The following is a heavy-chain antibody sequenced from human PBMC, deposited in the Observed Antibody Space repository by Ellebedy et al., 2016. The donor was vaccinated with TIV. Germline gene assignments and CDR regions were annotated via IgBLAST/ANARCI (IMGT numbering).Heavy chain of an antibody. CDR3: ARDLSLSSSRPVGMDV. D-gene: IGHD6-13*01. Sequence: PGGSLRLSCAASGFTFSDYYMSWIRQAPGKGLEWVSYISSSSSYTNYADSVKGRFTISRDNAKNSLYLQMNSLRAEDTAVYYCARDLSLSSSRPVGMDVWGQGTTVTVSS. CDR2: ISSSSSYT. V-gene: IGHV3-11*06. J-gene: IGHJ6*02. CDR1: GFTFSDYY.